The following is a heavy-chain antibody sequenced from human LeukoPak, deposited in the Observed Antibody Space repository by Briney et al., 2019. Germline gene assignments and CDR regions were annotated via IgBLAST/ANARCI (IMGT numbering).Heavy chain of an antibody. Sequence: PGGSLRLSCAASGFTFSSYGMHWVRQAPGKVLEWVAVISYDGSNKYYADSVKGRFTISRDNSKNTLYLQMNSLRAEDTAVYYCAKRGYALDLDVWGKGTTVTVSS. J-gene: IGHJ6*04. D-gene: IGHD2-2*01. CDR3: AKRGYALDLDV. CDR2: ISYDGSNK. CDR1: GFTFSSYG. V-gene: IGHV3-30*18.